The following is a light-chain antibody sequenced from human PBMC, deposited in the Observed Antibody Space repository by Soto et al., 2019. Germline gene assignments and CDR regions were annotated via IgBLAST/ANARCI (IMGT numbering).Light chain of an antibody. CDR2: GAS. J-gene: IGKJ1*01. Sequence: EIVMTQSPATLSVSPGERATLSCRASQSVSSNLAWYQQKPGQAPRLLIYGASTRATGIPARFSGSGSGTEFTLTISSLQSEDFEVYYCQQYNNWPQTFGQGTKV. CDR3: QQYNNWPQT. V-gene: IGKV3-15*01. CDR1: QSVSSN.